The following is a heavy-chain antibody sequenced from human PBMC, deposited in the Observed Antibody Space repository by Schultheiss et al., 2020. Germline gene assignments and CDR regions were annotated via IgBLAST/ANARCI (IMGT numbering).Heavy chain of an antibody. CDR1: GYTFTGYY. CDR2: INPNSGGT. CDR3: ATPPDTAMAYYYYYGMDV. Sequence: ASVKVSCKASGYTFTGYYMHWVRQAPGQGLEWMGWINPNSGGTNYAQNFQGRVTMTRDTSISTAYMELSRLRSDDTAVYYCATPPDTAMAYYYYYGMDVWGQGTTVTV. D-gene: IGHD5-18*01. V-gene: IGHV1-2*02. J-gene: IGHJ6*02.